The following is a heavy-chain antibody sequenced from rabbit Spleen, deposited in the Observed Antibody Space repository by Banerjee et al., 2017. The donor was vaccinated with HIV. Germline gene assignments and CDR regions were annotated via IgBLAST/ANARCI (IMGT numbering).Heavy chain of an antibody. CDR3: ARFYAGYGDFGYAAM. D-gene: IGHD7-1*01. J-gene: IGHJ4*01. CDR1: GVSFSTDHY. V-gene: IGHV1S40*01. Sequence: QSLEESGGDLVKPGASLTLTCTASGVSFSTDHYMCWVRQAPGKGLEWVACAYAGSSGSTYSATWAKGRFTFSKTSSTTVTLQMTSLTAADTATYFCARFYAGYGDFGYAAMWGPGTLVTVS. CDR2: AYAGSSGST.